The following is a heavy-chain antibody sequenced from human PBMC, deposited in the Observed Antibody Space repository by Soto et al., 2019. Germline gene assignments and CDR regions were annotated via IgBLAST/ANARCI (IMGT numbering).Heavy chain of an antibody. Sequence: QVQLVESGGGVVQPGRSLRLSCAASGFTFSSYGMHWVRQAPGKGLEWVAGIWYDGNNKYHADCVKGRFTISRDNSNNTLYLQMNSLRAEDTAVYYCAREAPYYGRDVWGQGTTVTVSS. V-gene: IGHV3-33*01. J-gene: IGHJ6*02. CDR1: GFTFSSYG. CDR2: IWYDGNNK. CDR3: AREAPYYGRDV.